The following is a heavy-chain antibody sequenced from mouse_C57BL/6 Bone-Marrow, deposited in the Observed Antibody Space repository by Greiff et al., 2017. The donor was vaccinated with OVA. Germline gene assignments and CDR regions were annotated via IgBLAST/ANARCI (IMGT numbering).Heavy chain of an antibody. J-gene: IGHJ2*01. Sequence: QVQLQQPGAELVKPGASVKLSCKASGYTFTSYWMHWVKQRPGQGLEWIGMIHPNSGSTNYNEKFKSKATLTVDKSSSTAYMQLSSLSSEDSAVYYCARRRDGFFDYWGQGTTLTVSS. CDR2: IHPNSGST. D-gene: IGHD2-3*01. CDR3: ARRRDGFFDY. CDR1: GYTFTSYW. V-gene: IGHV1-64*01.